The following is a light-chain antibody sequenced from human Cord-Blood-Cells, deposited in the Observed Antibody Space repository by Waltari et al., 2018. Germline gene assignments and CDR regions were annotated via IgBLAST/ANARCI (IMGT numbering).Light chain of an antibody. CDR3: CSYAGSSTYV. V-gene: IGLV2-23*01. J-gene: IGLJ1*01. Sequence: QSALTPPASVSGSPAHSITIPCTGTRRDVGSYNLVPWYQQHPGKAPKLMIYEGSKRPSGVSNRFSGSKSGNTASLTISGLQAEDEADYYCCSYAGSSTYVFGTGTKVTVL. CDR1: RRDVGSYNL. CDR2: EGS.